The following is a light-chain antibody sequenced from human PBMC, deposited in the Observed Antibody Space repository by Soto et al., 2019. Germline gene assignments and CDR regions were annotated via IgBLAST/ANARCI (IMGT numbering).Light chain of an antibody. CDR3: ASYASNNNYV. V-gene: IGLV2-14*01. CDR1: NSDVGAYDY. Sequence: TQPASVSGSPGQSITISCTGTNSDVGAYDYVSWYQQHPGKVPKLMIYEVSDRPSGVSNRFSGSKSGNTASLTISGRQADDEADYYCASYASNNNYVFGTGTKVTVL. J-gene: IGLJ1*01. CDR2: EVS.